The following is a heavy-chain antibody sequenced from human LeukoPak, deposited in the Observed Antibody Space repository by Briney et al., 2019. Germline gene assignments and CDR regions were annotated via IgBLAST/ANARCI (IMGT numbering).Heavy chain of an antibody. CDR3: ARAPTVLVGYCSSSSCQADY. Sequence: GGSLRLSCAASTFSFSNYGMHWVRQVPGKGLEWLAFIQYDGSDKYYADSVRGRFTISRDNAENSLYLQMNSLRVEDTAVYYCARAPTVLVGYCSSSSCQADYWGQGTLVTVSS. CDR2: IQYDGSDK. V-gene: IGHV3-30*02. J-gene: IGHJ4*02. D-gene: IGHD2-2*01. CDR1: TFSFSNYG.